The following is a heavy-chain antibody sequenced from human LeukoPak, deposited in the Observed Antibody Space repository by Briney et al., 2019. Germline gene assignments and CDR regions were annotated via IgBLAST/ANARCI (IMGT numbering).Heavy chain of an antibody. CDR3: ARDGTAAGYDY. D-gene: IGHD6-13*01. CDR1: GFTFSNFA. J-gene: IGHJ4*02. Sequence: GGSLRLSCAASGFTFSNFAMSWVRQAPGKGLEWVSAISGSGGSTYYADSVMGRFTISRDNSKNTLYLQMNSLRAEDTAVYYCARDGTAAGYDYWGQGTLVTVSS. V-gene: IGHV3-23*01. CDR2: ISGSGGST.